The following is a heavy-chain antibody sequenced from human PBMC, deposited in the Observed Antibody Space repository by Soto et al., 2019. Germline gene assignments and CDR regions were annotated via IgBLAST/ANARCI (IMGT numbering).Heavy chain of an antibody. Sequence: GGALRLSCAASGFTLGDYAMHWVRQAPGKGLEWVSGISWNSGSIGYAYSVKGRFTISRDNAKKYLYLQMNSLRAEDTALYYCAKPPTYDWNPVSGLDVWGQGTTVTVSS. CDR2: ISWNSGSI. V-gene: IGHV3-9*01. CDR3: AKPPTYDWNPVSGLDV. D-gene: IGHD1-20*01. CDR1: GFTLGDYA. J-gene: IGHJ6*02.